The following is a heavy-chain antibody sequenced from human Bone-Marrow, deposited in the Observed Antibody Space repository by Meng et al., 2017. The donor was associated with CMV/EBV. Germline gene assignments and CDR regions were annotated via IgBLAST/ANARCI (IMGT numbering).Heavy chain of an antibody. J-gene: IGHJ2*01. Sequence: TKDGYYWSWIRRRPGKGLEWIGLIYNSGSAHYNPSLESRVTISVVETSTNRFSLKLRSVTAADTAVYFCARGRWSTVTYEVYRYFDLWGRGTLVTVSS. CDR3: ARGRWSTVTYEVYRYFDL. D-gene: IGHD4-11*01. CDR2: IYNSGSA. V-gene: IGHV4-31*02. CDR1: TKDGYY.